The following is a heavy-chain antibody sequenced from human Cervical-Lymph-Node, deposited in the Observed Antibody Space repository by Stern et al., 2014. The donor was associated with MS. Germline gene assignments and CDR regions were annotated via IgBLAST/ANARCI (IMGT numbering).Heavy chain of an antibody. J-gene: IGHJ4*02. CDR1: GGSLSGYT. CDR2: IIPALDMT. D-gene: IGHD2-15*01. V-gene: IGHV1-69*09. CDR3: AREEREFCSGGSCYSWRGPSAPCDQ. Sequence: QVQLVQSGAEVKKPGSSVMVSCKALGGSLSGYTISWVRQAPGQGLEWMGRIIPALDMTKYAQKFQGRVTLGAHKPTSTAYMELSSLRSEDTAVYFCAREEREFCSGGSCYSWRGPSAPCDQWGQGTLVTVSS.